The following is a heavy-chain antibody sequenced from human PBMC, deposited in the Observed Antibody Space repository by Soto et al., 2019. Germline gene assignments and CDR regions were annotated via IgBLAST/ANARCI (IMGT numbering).Heavy chain of an antibody. CDR3: ARVLSGWFDP. CDR2: ISHSGIT. D-gene: IGHD1-26*01. J-gene: IGHJ5*02. V-gene: IGHV4-4*02. Sequence: NPSETLTLTCALSGGSITTANWWRWVRQPPGGGLEWIVEISHSGITNYKASLKSRVTMSVDKTKNDVSLKLTSVTAADTAVYYCARVLSGWFDPWGRGTLVTVSS. CDR1: GGSITTANW.